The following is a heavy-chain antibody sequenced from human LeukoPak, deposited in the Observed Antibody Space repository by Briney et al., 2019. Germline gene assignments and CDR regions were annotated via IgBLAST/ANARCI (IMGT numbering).Heavy chain of an antibody. CDR3: ARNRKAGYSGYSNWFDP. Sequence: GGSLRLSCAASGFTFSDYYMSWIRQAPGQGLEWVSYISSSSSYTNYADSVKGRFTISRDNAKNSLYLQMNSLRAEDTAVYYCARNRKAGYSGYSNWFDPWGQGTLVTVSS. D-gene: IGHD5-12*01. V-gene: IGHV3-11*06. J-gene: IGHJ5*02. CDR2: ISSSSSYT. CDR1: GFTFSDYY.